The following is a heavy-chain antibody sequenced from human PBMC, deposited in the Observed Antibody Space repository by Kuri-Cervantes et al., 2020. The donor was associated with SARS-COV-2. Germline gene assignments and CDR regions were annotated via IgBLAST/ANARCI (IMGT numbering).Heavy chain of an antibody. D-gene: IGHD3-16*02. CDR3: ASRNDMITFGGVIVMGFDY. CDR2: IYYSGST. J-gene: IGHJ4*02. Sequence: GSLRLSCAVYGGSFSGYYWSWIRQPPGKGLEWIGSIYYSGSTYYNPSLKSRVTISVDTSKNQFSLKLSSVTAADTAVYYCASRNDMITFGGVIVMGFDYRGQGTLVTVSS. CDR1: GGSFSGYY. V-gene: IGHV4-34*01.